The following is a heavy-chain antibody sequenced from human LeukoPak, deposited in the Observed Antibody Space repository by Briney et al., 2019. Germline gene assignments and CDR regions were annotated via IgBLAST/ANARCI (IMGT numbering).Heavy chain of an antibody. J-gene: IGHJ4*02. CDR1: GGSFSGYY. CDR2: INHSGST. Sequence: SETLSLTCAVYGGSFSGYYWSWIRQPPGKGLEWIGEINHSGSTNYNPSLKSRVTISLDASKNQFSLKLSSVTAADTAVYYCARHALLSGYPDYWGQGTLVTVSS. V-gene: IGHV4-34*01. CDR3: ARHALLSGYPDY. D-gene: IGHD3-22*01.